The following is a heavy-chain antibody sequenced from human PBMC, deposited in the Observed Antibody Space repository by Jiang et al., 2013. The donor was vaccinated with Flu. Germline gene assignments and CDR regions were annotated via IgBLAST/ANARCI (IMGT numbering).Heavy chain of an antibody. CDR1: GFTFSSSW. CDR2: IRQDGGEK. CDR3: GRGDGFLVDH. D-gene: IGHD2-21*02. Sequence: GLVQPGGSLRLSCAGSGFTFSSSWMTWVRQAPGKGLEWVANIRQDGGEKYYVDSVKGRFTISRDNAKNSLYLQMNSLRAEDTAVYFCGRGDGFLVDHWGQGTLVTVSS. J-gene: IGHJ4*02. V-gene: IGHV3-7*03.